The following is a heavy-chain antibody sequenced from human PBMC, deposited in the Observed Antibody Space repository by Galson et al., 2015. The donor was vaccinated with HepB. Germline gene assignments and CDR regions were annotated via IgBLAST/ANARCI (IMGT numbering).Heavy chain of an antibody. CDR2: SFFGGNT. J-gene: IGHJ6*02. V-gene: IGHV4-59*08. D-gene: IGHD6-19*01. CDR1: GGSTSYYY. CDR3: ARHVVKGGSGWYGYYYGMDV. Sequence: ETLSLTCTVSGGSTSYYYWSWIRPPPGKGLEWIGYSFFGGNTNYNPSLKSRVSISGDTSKNQFSLKLSSVTAADTAVYYCARHVVKGGSGWYGYYYGMDVWGQGTTVTVSS.